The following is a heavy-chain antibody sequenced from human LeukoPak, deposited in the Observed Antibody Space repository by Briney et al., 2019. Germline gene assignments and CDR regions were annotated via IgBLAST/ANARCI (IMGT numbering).Heavy chain of an antibody. CDR3: AKGWAPSGDFWSGYYTGYFDY. CDR1: GFTFSSYG. D-gene: IGHD3-3*01. Sequence: GGSLRLSCAASGFTFSSYGMHWVRQAPGKGLEWVAVISYDGSNKYYADSVKGRFTISRDNSKNTLYLQMNSLRAEDTAVYYCAKGWAPSGDFWSGYYTGYFDYWGQGTLVTVSS. V-gene: IGHV3-30*18. J-gene: IGHJ4*02. CDR2: ISYDGSNK.